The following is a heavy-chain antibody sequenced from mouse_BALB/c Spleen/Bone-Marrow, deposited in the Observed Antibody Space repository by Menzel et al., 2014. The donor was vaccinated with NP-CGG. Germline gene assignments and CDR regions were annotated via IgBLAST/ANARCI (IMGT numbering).Heavy chain of an antibody. J-gene: IGHJ2*01. CDR2: IHYRGST. V-gene: IGHV3-1*02. CDR3: TRETTAVADFDY. Sequence: EVQLQQSGPDLVKPSQSLSLTCTVTGYSITSGYGWHWIRQFPGNKLEWMGYIHYRGSTNYNPSLKSRISTTRDTSKNQFSLQLNSVTTEDTATYYCTRETTAVADFDYWGQGATLTVTS. D-gene: IGHD1-1*01. CDR1: GYSITSGYG.